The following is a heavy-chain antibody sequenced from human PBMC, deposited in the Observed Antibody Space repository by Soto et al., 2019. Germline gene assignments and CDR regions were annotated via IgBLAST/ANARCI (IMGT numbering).Heavy chain of an antibody. CDR2: IKEDGSDQ. V-gene: IGHV3-7*01. J-gene: IGHJ4*02. CDR3: AKVNIERAPIFDY. CDR1: GLSLLGHR. Sequence: SGLSLLGHRISWFSQNRGKGPDWGAKIKEDGSDQKNVDDVTGRFTISRDNAQKSLYLQMNIPGAADTAVYYCAKVNIERAPIFDYWSQGT.